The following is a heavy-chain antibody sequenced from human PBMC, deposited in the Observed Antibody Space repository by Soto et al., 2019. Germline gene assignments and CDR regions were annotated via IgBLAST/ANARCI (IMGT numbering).Heavy chain of an antibody. CDR2: INHSGST. CDR3: ARVRDYDFWSGYDGAFDI. J-gene: IGHJ3*02. CDR1: GGSFSGYY. V-gene: IGHV4-34*01. D-gene: IGHD3-3*01. Sequence: SETLSLTCAVYGGSFSGYYWSWIRQPPGKGLEWIGEINHSGSTNYNPSLKSRVTISVDASKNQFSLKLSSVTAADTAVYYCARVRDYDFWSGYDGAFDIWGQGTMVTVSS.